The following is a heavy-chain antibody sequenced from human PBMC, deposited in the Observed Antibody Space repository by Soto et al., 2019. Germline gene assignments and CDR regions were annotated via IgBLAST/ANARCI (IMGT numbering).Heavy chain of an antibody. CDR1: GGTFSSYA. CDR3: ARVGIAVAGTGWFDP. D-gene: IGHD6-19*01. Sequence: QVQLVQSGAEVKKPGSSVKVSCKASGGTFSSYAISWVRQAPGQGLEWMGGIIPIFGTANYAQKFQGRVTITADESTSTAYMELSSMRSEDTAVYYCARVGIAVAGTGWFDPWGQGTLVTVSS. CDR2: IIPIFGTA. V-gene: IGHV1-69*01. J-gene: IGHJ5*02.